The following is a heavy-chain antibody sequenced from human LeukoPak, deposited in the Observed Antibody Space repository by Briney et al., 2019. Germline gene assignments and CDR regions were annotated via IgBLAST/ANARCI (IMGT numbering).Heavy chain of an antibody. Sequence: LQTLSLTCTVSGGSISSGDYYWNWVRQHPGKGLEWIGYIYYSGSTYYNPSLKSRVAISVDTSKNQFSLKLSSVTAADTAVYYCARDLLYYDTSAYYPPGAFDIWGQGTMVTVSS. V-gene: IGHV4-31*03. CDR2: IYYSGST. J-gene: IGHJ3*02. D-gene: IGHD3-22*01. CDR3: ARDLLYYDTSAYYPPGAFDI. CDR1: GGSISSGDYY.